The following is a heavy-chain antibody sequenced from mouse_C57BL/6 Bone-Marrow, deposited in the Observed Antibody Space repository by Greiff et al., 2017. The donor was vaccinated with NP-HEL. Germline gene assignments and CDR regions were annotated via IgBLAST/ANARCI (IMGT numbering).Heavy chain of an antibody. J-gene: IGHJ2*01. CDR2: INPNNGGT. Sequence: EVQLQQSGPELVKPGASVKISCKASGYTFTDYYMNWVKQSHGKSLEWIGDINPNNGGTSYNQKFKGKATLTVDKSSSTAYMELRSLTSEDSAVYYCARYYGRDYWGQGTTLTVSS. D-gene: IGHD1-1*01. CDR1: GYTFTDYY. V-gene: IGHV1-26*01. CDR3: ARYYGRDY.